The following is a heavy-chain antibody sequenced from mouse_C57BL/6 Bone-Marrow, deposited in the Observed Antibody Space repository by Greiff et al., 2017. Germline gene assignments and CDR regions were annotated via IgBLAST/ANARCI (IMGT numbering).Heavy chain of an antibody. CDR3: TPHYYGSSYGDWYFDV. D-gene: IGHD1-1*01. Sequence: EVKLMESGAELVRPGASVKLSCTASGFNIKDDYMHWVKQRPEQGLEWIGWIDPENGDTEYASKFQGKATITADTSSNTAYLQLSSLTSEDTAVYYCTPHYYGSSYGDWYFDVWGTGTTVTVSS. V-gene: IGHV14-4*01. CDR1: GFNIKDDY. J-gene: IGHJ1*03. CDR2: IDPENGDT.